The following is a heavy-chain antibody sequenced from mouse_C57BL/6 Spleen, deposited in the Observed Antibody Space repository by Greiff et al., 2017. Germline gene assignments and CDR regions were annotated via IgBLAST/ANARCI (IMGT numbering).Heavy chain of an antibody. Sequence: VQLQQPGAELVRPGSSVKLSCKASGYTFTSYWMHWVKQRPIQGLEWIGNIDPSDSETHYNQKFKDKATLTVDKSSSTAYMQLSSLTSEDSAVYYCARLITTVPYFDYWGQGTTLTDAS. CDR2: IDPSDSET. CDR3: ARLITTVPYFDY. J-gene: IGHJ2*01. V-gene: IGHV1-52*01. D-gene: IGHD1-1*01. CDR1: GYTFTSYW.